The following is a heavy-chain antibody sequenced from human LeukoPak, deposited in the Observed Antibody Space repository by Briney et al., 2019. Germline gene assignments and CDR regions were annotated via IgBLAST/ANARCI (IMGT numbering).Heavy chain of an antibody. Sequence: QPSEALSLTCTVSGGSVSSGSYYWSWIRQPPGKGLEWIGYIYYSGSTYYNPSLKSRVTISVDTSKNQFSLKLASVTAADTAMYFCARETLFEYDSGGYHERYYFDYWGQGILVTVSS. CDR2: IYYSGST. CDR3: ARETLFEYDSGGYHERYYFDY. CDR1: GGSVSSGSYY. D-gene: IGHD3-22*01. J-gene: IGHJ4*02. V-gene: IGHV4-61*01.